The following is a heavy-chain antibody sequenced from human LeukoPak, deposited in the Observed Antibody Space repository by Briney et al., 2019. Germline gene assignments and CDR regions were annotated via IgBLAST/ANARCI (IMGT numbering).Heavy chain of an antibody. CDR2: IYYSGST. D-gene: IGHD3-22*01. V-gene: IGHV4-39*01. CDR1: GFTFSSYA. CDR3: VSYYYDSSGSPGY. J-gene: IGHJ4*02. Sequence: GSLRLSCAASGFTFSSYAMSWVRQPPGKGLEWIGSIYYSGSTYYNPSLKSRVTISVDTSKNQFSLKLSSVTAADTAVYYCVSYYYDSSGSPGYWGQGTLVTVSS.